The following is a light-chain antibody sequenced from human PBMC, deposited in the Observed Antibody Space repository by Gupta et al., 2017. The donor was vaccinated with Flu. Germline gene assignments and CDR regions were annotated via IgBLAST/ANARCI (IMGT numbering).Light chain of an antibody. J-gene: IGKJ3*01. CDR2: RTS. CDR3: QQYNSFT. V-gene: IGKV1-5*03. CDR1: QSISSW. Sequence: QSPYTLSASVGDRVTISYRASQSISSWVDWYQQTPGRAPKLLIYRTSTLKTAVRSRFSGSGSGTEFTLTISGQQPDDFATYYCQQYNSFTFGPGTTVDLK.